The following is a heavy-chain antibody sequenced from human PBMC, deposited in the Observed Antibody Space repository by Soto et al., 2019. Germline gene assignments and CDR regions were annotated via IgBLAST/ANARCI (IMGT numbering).Heavy chain of an antibody. J-gene: IGHJ6*02. CDR2: IWYDGSNK. CDR3: ARDVDYDFWRGYQYYYYGMDV. V-gene: IGHV3-33*01. CDR1: GFTFSSYG. Sequence: QVQLVESGGGVVQSGRSLRLSCAASGFTFSSYGMHWVRQAPGKGLEWVAVIWYDGSNKYYADSVKGRFTISRDNSKNTLYLQMNSLRAEDTAVYYYARDVDYDFWRGYQYYYYGMDVWGQGTTVTVSS. D-gene: IGHD3-3*01.